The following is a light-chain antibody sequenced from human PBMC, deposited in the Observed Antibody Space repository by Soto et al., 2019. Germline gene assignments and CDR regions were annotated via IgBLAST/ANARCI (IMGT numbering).Light chain of an antibody. J-gene: IGKJ4*01. CDR2: DSS. CDR3: QQYNNWGLS. Sequence: IVLTHSPGTLSVSPGERATLFCRASQNVGTNLAWYQQKPGQAPRLLIYDSSTRAAGIPATFSGSGSGTEFTLSISSLQSVDSAVYYCQQYNNWGLSFGGGTKVEVK. V-gene: IGKV3D-15*01. CDR1: QNVGTN.